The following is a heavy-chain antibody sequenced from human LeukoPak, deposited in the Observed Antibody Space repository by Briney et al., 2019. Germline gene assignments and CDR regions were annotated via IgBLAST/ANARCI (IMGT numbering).Heavy chain of an antibody. J-gene: IGHJ4*02. CDR1: GFTFSGYW. V-gene: IGHV3-74*01. D-gene: IGHD6-6*01. Sequence: GGSLRLSCAASGFTFSGYWMHWVRQAPGKGLVWVSRINSDGSNINYADSVKGRFTIPRDNAKNTLYLQMNSLRAEDTAVYYCARGTGSYILDYWGQGTLVTVSS. CDR2: INSDGSNI. CDR3: ARGTGSYILDY.